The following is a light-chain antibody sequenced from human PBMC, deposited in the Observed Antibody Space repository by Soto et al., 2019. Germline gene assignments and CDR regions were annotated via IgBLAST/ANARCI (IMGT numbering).Light chain of an antibody. Sequence: DVVMTQSPLSLPVILGQPASISCRSSQSLVYSDGTTYLNWFHQRPGKPPRGLFYMFFNRDSGVPDRFSGSGSGTDFTLKISRVEAEDVGVYYCMQATHWPRTFGQGTKVEIK. CDR1: QSLVYSDGTTY. CDR3: MQATHWPRT. J-gene: IGKJ1*01. CDR2: MFF. V-gene: IGKV2-30*01.